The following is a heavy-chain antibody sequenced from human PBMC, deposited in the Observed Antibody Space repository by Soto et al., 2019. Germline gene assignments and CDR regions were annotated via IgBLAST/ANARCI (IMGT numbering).Heavy chain of an antibody. V-gene: IGHV3-23*01. CDR2: ISGSGGST. CDR3: AKDRDYYGSGSYYPD. J-gene: IGHJ4*02. D-gene: IGHD3-10*01. Sequence: GGSLRLSCAASVFTFTSHAMSWVRQAPGKGLGWVSAISGSGGSTYYADSVKGRFTISRDISKNTLYLQMNGLRAVDTAVYYCAKDRDYYGSGSYYPDWGRGTLVTVSS. CDR1: VFTFTSHA.